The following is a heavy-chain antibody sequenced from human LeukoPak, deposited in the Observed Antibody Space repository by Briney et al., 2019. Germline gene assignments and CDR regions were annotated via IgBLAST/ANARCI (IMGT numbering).Heavy chain of an antibody. Sequence: PSETLSLTCTVSGGSISSSSYYRGWIRQPPGKGLEWIGSIYYSGSTYYNPSLKSRVTISVDTSKNQSSLKLSSVTAADTAVYYCARRGLRYDILSGSSDYWGQGTLVTVSS. V-gene: IGHV4-39*01. D-gene: IGHD3-9*01. CDR2: IYYSGST. CDR3: ARRGLRYDILSGSSDY. CDR1: GGSISSSSYY. J-gene: IGHJ4*02.